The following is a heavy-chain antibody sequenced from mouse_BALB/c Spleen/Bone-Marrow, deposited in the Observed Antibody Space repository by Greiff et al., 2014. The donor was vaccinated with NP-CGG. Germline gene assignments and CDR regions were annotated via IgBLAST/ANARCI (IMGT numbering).Heavy chain of an antibody. CDR2: IYSGGST. CDR1: GFTFSTYA. V-gene: IGHV5-6-5*01. J-gene: IGHJ1*01. CDR3: ARRYYGYWYFDV. Sequence: EVKLMESGGGLVKPGGSLKLSCAASGFTFSTYAMSWVRQTPEKRLEWVASIYSGGSTYYPDSVKGRFTISRDNARNILYLQMNSLRSEDTAMYYCARRYYGYWYFDVWGAGTTVTVFS. D-gene: IGHD1-1*01.